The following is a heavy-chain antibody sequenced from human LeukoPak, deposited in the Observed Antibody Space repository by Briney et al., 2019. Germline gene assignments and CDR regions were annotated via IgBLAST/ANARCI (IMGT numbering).Heavy chain of an antibody. V-gene: IGHV3-33*01. D-gene: IGHD3-22*01. CDR3: ARYDGYGYLQY. CDR2: IWHDGSKK. CDR1: GFTFSHYG. J-gene: IGHJ4*02. Sequence: GGSLRLSCAASGFTFSHYGMHWVRQAPGKGLEWVAVIWHDGSKKYYADSVQGLFTISRDNSKSTMWLQMNSLRADDTAVYYCARYDGYGYLQYWGQGTLVTVSS.